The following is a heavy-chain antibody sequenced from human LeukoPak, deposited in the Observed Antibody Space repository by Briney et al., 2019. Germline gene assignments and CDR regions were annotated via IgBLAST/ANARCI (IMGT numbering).Heavy chain of an antibody. J-gene: IGHJ4*02. CDR3: ARWGLRYFDWSFDY. Sequence: SETLSLTCTVSGGSISSGGYYWSWIRQHPGKGLEWIGYIYYSGSTCYNPSLKSRVTISVDTSKNQFSLKLSSVTAADTAVYYCARWGLRYFDWSFDYWGQGTLVTVSS. V-gene: IGHV4-31*03. CDR2: IYYSGST. D-gene: IGHD3-9*01. CDR1: GGSISSGGYY.